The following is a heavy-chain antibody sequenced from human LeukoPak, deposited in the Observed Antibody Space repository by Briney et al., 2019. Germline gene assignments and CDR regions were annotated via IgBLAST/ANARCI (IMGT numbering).Heavy chain of an antibody. J-gene: IGHJ4*02. CDR1: GGSFSGYY. Sequence: KPSETLSLTCAVYGGSFSGYYWSWIRQPPGKGLEWVGEINHSGSTNYTPSLKSRVTISVDTSKNQFSLKLSSVTAADTAVYYCARGTYYYDSSGYYHFDYWGQGTLVTVSS. CDR3: ARGTYYYDSSGYYHFDY. CDR2: INHSGST. D-gene: IGHD3-22*01. V-gene: IGHV4-34*01.